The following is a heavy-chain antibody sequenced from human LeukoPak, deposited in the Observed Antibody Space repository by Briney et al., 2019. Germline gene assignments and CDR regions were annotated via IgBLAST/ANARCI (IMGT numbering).Heavy chain of an antibody. D-gene: IGHD5-12*01. CDR3: ARARPSMWIDY. Sequence: PGGSLRLSCAASGFTFSSYAMYWVRQAPGRGLEWVEVIAYDGSDKFYADSVKGRFTISRDSSKNTLYLQMNSLRPEDTAVYYCARARPSMWIDYWGQGTLVTVSS. CDR1: GFTFSSYA. J-gene: IGHJ4*02. V-gene: IGHV3-30*04. CDR2: IAYDGSDK.